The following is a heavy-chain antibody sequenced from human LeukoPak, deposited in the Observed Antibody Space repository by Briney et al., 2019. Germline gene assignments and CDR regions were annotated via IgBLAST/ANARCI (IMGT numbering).Heavy chain of an antibody. J-gene: IGHJ4*02. Sequence: SVKVSCKASGGTFSSYAISWVRQAPGQGLEWMGRIIPIFGTANYAQKFQGRVTITTDESTSTAYMELSSLRSEDTAVYYCARAIAAAGYFDYWGQGTLVTVST. CDR2: IIPIFGTA. D-gene: IGHD6-13*01. CDR3: ARAIAAAGYFDY. CDR1: GGTFSSYA. V-gene: IGHV1-69*05.